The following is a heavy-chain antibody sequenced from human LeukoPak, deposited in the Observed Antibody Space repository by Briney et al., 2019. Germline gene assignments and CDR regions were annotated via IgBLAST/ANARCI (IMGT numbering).Heavy chain of an antibody. CDR2: MNAGNGNT. CDR3: AREGSMVRGVGIFGFDY. D-gene: IGHD3-10*01. CDR1: GYTFISYA. J-gene: IGHJ4*02. Sequence: VASVKVSCKSSGYTFISYAMHWVRQAPGQRLEWMGWMNAGNGNTKYSQKFQGRVIITRDTSASTAYMELSSLKSEDMAVYYCAREGSMVRGVGIFGFDYWGQGTLVTVSS. V-gene: IGHV1-3*03.